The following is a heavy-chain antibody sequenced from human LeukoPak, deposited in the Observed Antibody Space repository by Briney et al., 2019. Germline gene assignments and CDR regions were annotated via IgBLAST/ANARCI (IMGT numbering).Heavy chain of an antibody. Sequence: AGGSLRLSCTASGFTFGDYAMSWVRQAPGKGLEWVGFIRSKAYGGTTEYAASVKGRFTISRDDSKSIAYLQMNSLKTEDTAVYYCTRDSMGWQLLVPQLESDKGDYWGQGTLVTVSS. CDR2: IRSKAYGGTT. J-gene: IGHJ4*02. D-gene: IGHD2-15*01. V-gene: IGHV3-49*04. CDR3: TRDSMGWQLLVPQLESDKGDY. CDR1: GFTFGDYA.